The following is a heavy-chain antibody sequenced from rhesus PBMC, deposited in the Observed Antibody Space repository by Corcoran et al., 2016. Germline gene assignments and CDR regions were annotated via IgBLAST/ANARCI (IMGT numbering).Heavy chain of an antibody. CDR2: IDSNSEST. J-gene: IGHJ4*01. V-gene: IGHV4S12*01. D-gene: IGHD6-25*01. Sequence: QVQLQESGPGLVKPAATLSLTCGVSGGSISSSNWWSWLRQPPGKGLEWIGGIDSNSESTNYNPSLKSRVTMSKDTSKNQFSLKLSSVTAADTAVYYCARRKIAATFDYWGQGVLVTVSS. CDR3: ARRKIAATFDY. CDR1: GGSISSSNW.